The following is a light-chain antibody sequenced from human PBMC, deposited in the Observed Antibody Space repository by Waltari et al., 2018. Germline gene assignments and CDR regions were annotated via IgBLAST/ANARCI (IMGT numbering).Light chain of an antibody. CDR3: QHYVMLPVT. Sequence: EIGLTQSPGTLSLSPGERATLSCRTSQSVSRALACYQRKPGQPPRRLIYGIFNRATGIPDRFSGSASGTDFSLTISRLEPEDFAGYYCQHYVMLPVTFGQWTRVGVK. V-gene: IGKV3-20*01. CDR2: GIF. J-gene: IGKJ1*01. CDR1: QSVSRA.